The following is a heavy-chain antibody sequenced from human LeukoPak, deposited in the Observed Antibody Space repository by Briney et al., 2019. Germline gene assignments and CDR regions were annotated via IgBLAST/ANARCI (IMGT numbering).Heavy chain of an antibody. D-gene: IGHD2/OR15-2a*01. V-gene: IGHV1-18*01. CDR3: ASPKISSDAFDI. Sequence: ASVKVSCKASGYTFTSYGISWVRQAPGQGLEWMGWISAYNGSTNYAQKLQGRVTMTTDTSTSTAYMELRSLRSDDTAVYYCASPKISSDAFDIWGQGTMVTVSS. CDR1: GYTFTSYG. J-gene: IGHJ3*02. CDR2: ISAYNGST.